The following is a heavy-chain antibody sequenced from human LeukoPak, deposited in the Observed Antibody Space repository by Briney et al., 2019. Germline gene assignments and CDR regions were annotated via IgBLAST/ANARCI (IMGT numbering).Heavy chain of an antibody. J-gene: IGHJ4*02. Sequence: PSETLSLTCTVSNGSVTNSDYYWGWIRQPPGKGLEWIASIYYGGVTHYNPSLKSRLTISIDTPKNQFSLELASVTAADTAVYYCGRDPAAVPAGFWGQGILATVSS. CDR1: NGSVTNSDYY. CDR2: IYYGGVT. V-gene: IGHV4-39*07. CDR3: GRDPAAVPAGF. D-gene: IGHD2-2*01.